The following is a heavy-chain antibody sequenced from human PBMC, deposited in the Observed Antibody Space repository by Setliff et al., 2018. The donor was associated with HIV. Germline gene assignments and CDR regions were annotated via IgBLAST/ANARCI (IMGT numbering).Heavy chain of an antibody. Sequence: SETLSLTCTVSGGSMSRFYWTWIRQPPGKGLEWIGFVYSTGSINYSPSFRGRLTISLDTSENQFSLHQTSVTAADTAVYYCARAEGDAYNSLPYFDSWGPGALVTVSS. CDR2: VYSTGSI. CDR3: ARAEGDAYNSLPYFDS. J-gene: IGHJ4*02. V-gene: IGHV4-59*01. D-gene: IGHD1-1*01. CDR1: GGSMSRFY.